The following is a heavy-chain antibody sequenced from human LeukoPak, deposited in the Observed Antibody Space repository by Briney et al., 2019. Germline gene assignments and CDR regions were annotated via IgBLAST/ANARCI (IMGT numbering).Heavy chain of an antibody. CDR2: INADESDS. CDR1: GFTFINHW. V-gene: IGHV3-74*01. CDR3: ARGGFYHSGSFDY. Sequence: GGSLRLSCAASGFTFINHWMHWVRQAPGKGLVWVSRINADESDSSYADSVKGRFTISRDNAKNTVFLQMDSLRADDTAAYYCARGGFYHSGSFDYWGQGTLVTVSS. D-gene: IGHD3-10*01. J-gene: IGHJ4*02.